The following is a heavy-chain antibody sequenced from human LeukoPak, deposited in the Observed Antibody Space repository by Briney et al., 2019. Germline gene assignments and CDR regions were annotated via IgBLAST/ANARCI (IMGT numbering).Heavy chain of an antibody. CDR3: ARAGGYDPTTLVDY. V-gene: IGHV1-18*01. CDR2: ISAYNGNT. CDR1: VYTFTSYG. J-gene: IGHJ4*02. D-gene: IGHD5-12*01. Sequence: ASVKVSCKASVYTFTSYGISWVRQAPGQGLEGMGWISAYNGNTNYPQNLQGRVTMTTDTSTSTAYMELRSLRSADTAVYYCARAGGYDPTTLVDYWGQGTLVPVS.